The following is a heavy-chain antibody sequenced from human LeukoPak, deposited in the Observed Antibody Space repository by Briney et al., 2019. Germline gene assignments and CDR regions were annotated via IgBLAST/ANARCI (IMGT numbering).Heavy chain of an antibody. D-gene: IGHD3-9*01. J-gene: IGHJ4*02. CDR2: ISSSSSYI. CDR1: GFTFNNYS. V-gene: IGHV3-21*01. CDR3: ARTYYDILTGYNPYFDY. Sequence: GGSLRLSCAASGFTFNNYSMNWVRQAPGKGLEWVASISSSSSYIYYGDSVKGRFTISRDNAKNFLYLQMNSLRAEDTAVYYCARTYYDILTGYNPYFDYWGQGILVTVSS.